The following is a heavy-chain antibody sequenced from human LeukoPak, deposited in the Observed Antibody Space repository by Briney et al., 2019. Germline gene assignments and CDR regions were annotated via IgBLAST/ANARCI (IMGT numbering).Heavy chain of an antibody. D-gene: IGHD3-3*01. CDR2: IFNSVNT. CDR1: GGSISGYY. CDR3: ARIQLRFSPFDP. V-gene: IGHV4-59*01. J-gene: IGHJ5*02. Sequence: SETLSLTCSVSGGSISGYYWSWIRQPPEEGLEWIGYIFNSVNTNYNPSLKSRLIMSLDTSKNQISLKLGSVTAADTAVYYCARIQLRFSPFDPWGQGTPVTVSS.